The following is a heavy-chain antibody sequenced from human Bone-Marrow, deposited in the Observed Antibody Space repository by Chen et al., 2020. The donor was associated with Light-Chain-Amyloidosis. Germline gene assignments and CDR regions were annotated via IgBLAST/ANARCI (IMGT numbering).Heavy chain of an antibody. V-gene: IGHV4-4*02. Sequence: QVQLQESGPGLVKPSGTLSLTCAVSGGSISSPHWWSWIRQPPGKGLEWIGEIYPTGSPTYNPSLKSRVTISVDMSKNQFSLKLTSVTAADTAVYYCAREGESGSIDYWGQGTLVTVSS. J-gene: IGHJ4*02. CDR3: AREGESGSIDY. CDR2: IYPTGSP. CDR1: GGSISSPHW. D-gene: IGHD3-10*01.